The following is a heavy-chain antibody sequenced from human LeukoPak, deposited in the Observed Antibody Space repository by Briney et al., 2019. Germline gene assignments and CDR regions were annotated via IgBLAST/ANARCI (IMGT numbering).Heavy chain of an antibody. CDR2: TYYSGST. Sequence: PSETLSLTCTVSGGSISSSSYYWGWIRQPPGKGLEWIGSTYYSGSTYYNPSLKSRVTISVDTSKNQFSLKLSSVTAADTAVYYCARQTRTERRITIFGVAPRFDPWGQGTLVTVSS. D-gene: IGHD3-3*01. J-gene: IGHJ5*02. V-gene: IGHV4-39*01. CDR3: ARQTRTERRITIFGVAPRFDP. CDR1: GGSISSSSYY.